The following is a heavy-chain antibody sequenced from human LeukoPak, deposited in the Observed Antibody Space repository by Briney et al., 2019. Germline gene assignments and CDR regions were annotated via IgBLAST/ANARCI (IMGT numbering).Heavy chain of an antibody. V-gene: IGHV1-2*02. J-gene: IGHJ5*02. D-gene: IGHD3-10*01. CDR2: INPNSGGT. CDR1: GYTFTGYY. Sequence: ASVKVSCKASGYTFTGYYMHWVRQAPGQGLEWMGWINPNSGGTNYAQKFQGRVTMTRDTSISTAYMELSSVTAADTAVYYCARDPGGWFDPWGQGTLVTVSS. CDR3: ARDPGGWFDP.